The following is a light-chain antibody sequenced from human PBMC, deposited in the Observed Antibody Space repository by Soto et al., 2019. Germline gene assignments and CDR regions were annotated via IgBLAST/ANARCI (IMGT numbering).Light chain of an antibody. CDR2: AAS. Sequence: DIQLTQSPSFLSASVGDRVTITCRASQGISSYLAWYQQKPGKAPKLLIYAASTLQSGVPSRFSGSGSGTEFSLTISSLQPEDFATYYCQQFNSYPHTFGPGPKVDIK. J-gene: IGKJ3*01. CDR1: QGISSY. V-gene: IGKV1-9*01. CDR3: QQFNSYPHT.